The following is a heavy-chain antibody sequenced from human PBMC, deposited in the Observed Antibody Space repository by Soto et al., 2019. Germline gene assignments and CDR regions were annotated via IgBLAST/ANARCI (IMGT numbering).Heavy chain of an antibody. CDR1: GFTFSTYG. Sequence: GGSLRLSCTPSGFTFSTYGMHWACQAPGKGLEWVAVIWYDGSNKVYADSVKGRFTISRDNSKNTLYLQMNSLRAEDTAVYYCARDLSGDYGALDTWGQGTMVTVSS. CDR3: ARDLSGDYGALDT. V-gene: IGHV3-33*01. CDR2: IWYDGSNK. D-gene: IGHD4-17*01. J-gene: IGHJ3*02.